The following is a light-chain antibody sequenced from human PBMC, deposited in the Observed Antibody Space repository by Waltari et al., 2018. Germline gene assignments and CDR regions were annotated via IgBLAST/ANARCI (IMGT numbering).Light chain of an antibody. CDR1: SSDVGGYNY. J-gene: IGLJ2*01. V-gene: IGLV2-14*03. Sequence: HSALTQPASVSGSPGQSIPISCTGTSSDVGGYNYASWYQQHPGKAPKLMIFDVSNRPSGVSNRFSGSKSGNTASLTVSGLQAEDEADYYCSSYISSDTLELFGGGTSLTVL. CDR3: SSYISSDTLEL. CDR2: DVS.